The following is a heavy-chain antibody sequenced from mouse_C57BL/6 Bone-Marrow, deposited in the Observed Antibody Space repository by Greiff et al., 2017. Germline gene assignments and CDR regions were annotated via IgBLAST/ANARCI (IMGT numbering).Heavy chain of an antibody. Sequence: QVQLQQSGPGLVQPSQSLSITCTVSGFSLTSYGVHWVRQSPGKGLEWLGVIWRGGSTDYNAAFMSRLSITKDNSKSKVFYTMNSLQADDTAIFYCAKSTGTKYFDVWGTGTTVTVSS. D-gene: IGHD4-1*01. CDR1: GFSLTSYG. V-gene: IGHV2-5*01. CDR2: IWRGGST. J-gene: IGHJ1*03. CDR3: AKSTGTKYFDV.